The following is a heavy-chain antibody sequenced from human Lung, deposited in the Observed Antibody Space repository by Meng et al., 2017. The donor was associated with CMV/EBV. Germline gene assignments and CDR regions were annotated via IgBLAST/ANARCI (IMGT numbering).Heavy chain of an antibody. CDR3: ARPRYDTSHYPVYYYYGMDV. V-gene: IGHV3-33*01. J-gene: IGHJ6*02. D-gene: IGHD3-22*01. CDR1: GFTLVIYH. CDR2: IWYDGGNK. Sequence: GGSLRLXCVASGFTLVIYHMHWVRQAPGKGLEWVAFIWYDGGNKFYADPVKGRFTISRDNSKNTLYLQMNNVGADDAAIYFCARPRYDTSHYPVYYYYGMDVWGLGTTVTVSS.